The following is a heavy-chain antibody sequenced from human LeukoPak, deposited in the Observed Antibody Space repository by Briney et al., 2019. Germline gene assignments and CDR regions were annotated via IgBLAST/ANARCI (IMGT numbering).Heavy chain of an antibody. CDR3: ARTTNCYYYMDV. J-gene: IGHJ6*03. CDR1: GGSISSHY. V-gene: IGHV4-59*11. CDR2: IYYSGST. D-gene: IGHD4-17*01. Sequence: NPSETLSLTCTVSGGSISSHYWSWIRQPPGKGLEWIGYIYYSGSTNYNPSLKSRVTISVDTSKNQFSLKLSPVTAADTAVYYCARTTNCYYYMDVWGKGTTVTVSS.